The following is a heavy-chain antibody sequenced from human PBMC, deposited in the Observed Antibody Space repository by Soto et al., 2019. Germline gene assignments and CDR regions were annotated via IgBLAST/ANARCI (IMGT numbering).Heavy chain of an antibody. CDR2: TYYRSKWYN. J-gene: IGHJ4*02. D-gene: IGHD2-15*01. CDR1: GDSVSSNSAA. Sequence: SQTLSLTCAISGDSVSSNSAAWNWIRQSPSRGLEWLGRTYYRSKWYNDYAVSVKSRITLNPDTSKNQFSLQLNSVTPEDTAVYYCANERLLGYCSGGSCYSGFDYWGQGTLVTVSS. V-gene: IGHV6-1*01. CDR3: ANERLLGYCSGGSCYSGFDY.